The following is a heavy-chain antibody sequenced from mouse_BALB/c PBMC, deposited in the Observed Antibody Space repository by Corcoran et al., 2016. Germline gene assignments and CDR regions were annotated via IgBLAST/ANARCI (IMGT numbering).Heavy chain of an antibody. CDR1: GYTFTNYG. J-gene: IGHJ4*01. CDR3: ARGYDYAMDY. Sequence: QIQLVQSGPELKKPGETVKISCKASGYTFTNYGMNWVKQAPGKGLKWMGRINTYTGEPTYADDFKGRFAFSLETSASTAYLQINNLKNEDTATYFCARGYDYAMDYWGQETSVTVAS. D-gene: IGHD2-3*01. CDR2: INTYTGEP. V-gene: IGHV9-3-1*01.